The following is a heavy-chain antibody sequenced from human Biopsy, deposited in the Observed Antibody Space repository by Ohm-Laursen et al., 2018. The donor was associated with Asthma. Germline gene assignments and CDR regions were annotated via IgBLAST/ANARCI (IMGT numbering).Heavy chain of an antibody. Sequence: GSLRLSCAASGFTFSSYGMHWVRQAPGKGLEWVSYISSSSSTIYYADSVKGRFTISRDNAKNSLYLQMNSLRAEDTAVYYCARDLHPTNHLGELSEGFDYWGQGTLVTVSS. CDR3: ARDLHPTNHLGELSEGFDY. J-gene: IGHJ4*02. CDR1: GFTFSSYG. CDR2: ISSSSSTI. D-gene: IGHD3-16*02. V-gene: IGHV3-48*01.